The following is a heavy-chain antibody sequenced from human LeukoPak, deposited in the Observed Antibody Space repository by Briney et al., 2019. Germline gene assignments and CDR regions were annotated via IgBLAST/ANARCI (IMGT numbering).Heavy chain of an antibody. CDR1: GGSFSGYS. V-gene: IGHV4-30-2*01. CDR2: IYHSGST. Sequence: SETLSLTCAVYGGSFSGYSWSWIRQPPGKGLEWIGYIYHSGSTYYNPSLKSRVTISVDRSKNQFSLKLSSVTAADTAVYYCARGNSGYSGYDLDYWGQGTLVTVSS. CDR3: ARGNSGYSGYDLDY. D-gene: IGHD5-12*01. J-gene: IGHJ4*02.